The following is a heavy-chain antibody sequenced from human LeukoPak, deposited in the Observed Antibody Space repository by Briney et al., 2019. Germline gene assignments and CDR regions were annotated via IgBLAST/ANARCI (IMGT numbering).Heavy chain of an antibody. D-gene: IGHD1-26*01. J-gene: IGHJ1*01. V-gene: IGHV3-53*01. CDR3: ATSIVGLTYDEHFQH. CDR2: IYGGGDT. CDR1: GFTVTDNY. Sequence: GGSLRLSCAASGFTVTDNYMNWVRQSSGKGLEWVSVIYGGGDTNYADSVKGRFTISRDNSKNTLYLQMNSLRAEDTAVYYCATSIVGLTYDEHFQHWGQGTLVTVSS.